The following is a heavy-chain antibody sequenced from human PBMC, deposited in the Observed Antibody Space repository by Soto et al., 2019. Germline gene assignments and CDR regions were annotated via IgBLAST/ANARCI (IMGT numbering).Heavy chain of an antibody. V-gene: IGHV2-5*02. D-gene: IGHD6-13*01. CDR2: IYWDGEK. CDR3: AHRPWYAFEP. Sequence: QITLKESGPTLVKPTQTLTLTCTFSGFSLSTTGMGVGWIRQPPGKALEWLALIYWDGEKRYSPSLKSRLTITKDTSKKQVVLTMTNMDPVDTATYYCAHRPWYAFEPWGQGILVTVSS. J-gene: IGHJ5*02. CDR1: GFSLSTTGMG.